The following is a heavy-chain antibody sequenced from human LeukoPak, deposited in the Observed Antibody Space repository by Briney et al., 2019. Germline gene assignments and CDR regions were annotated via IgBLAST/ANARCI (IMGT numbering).Heavy chain of an antibody. CDR1: GGSISSYY. D-gene: IGHD3-16*01. CDR3: ARDVGEGDYYYGMGV. Sequence: SETLSLTCTVSGGSISSYYWSWIRQPPGKGLEWIGYIYYSGSANYNPSLKSRVTISVDTSKNQFSLKLSSVTAADTAVYYCARDVGEGDYYYGMGVWGQGTTVTVSS. J-gene: IGHJ6*02. CDR2: IYYSGSA. V-gene: IGHV4-59*01.